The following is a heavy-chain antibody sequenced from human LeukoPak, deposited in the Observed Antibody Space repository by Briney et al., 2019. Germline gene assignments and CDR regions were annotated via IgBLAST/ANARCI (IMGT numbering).Heavy chain of an antibody. CDR3: ARDKNQETNFDWFQNYWYFDL. D-gene: IGHD3-9*01. CDR1: GGSISSGSYY. V-gene: IGHV4-61*02. J-gene: IGHJ2*01. CDR2: IYTSGST. Sequence: SETLSLTCTVSGGSISSGSYYWSWIRQPAGKGLEWIGRIYTSGSTNYNPSLKSRVTISVDTSKNQFSLKLSSVTAADTAAYYCARDKNQETNFDWFQNYWYFDLWGRGTLVTVSS.